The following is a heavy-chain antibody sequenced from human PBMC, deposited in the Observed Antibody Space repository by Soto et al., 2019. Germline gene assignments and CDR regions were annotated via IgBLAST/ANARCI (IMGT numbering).Heavy chain of an antibody. CDR2: ISAYNGNT. Sequence: QVQLVQSGAEVKKPGASVKVSCKASGYTFTSYGISWVRQAPGQGLEWMGWISAYNGNTNYAQKRPGRVTMTTDTSTSPASMELRSLRSDATAVYYCARGWGSSGPLPYGYFQHCGQGTLVTVSS. V-gene: IGHV1-18*01. J-gene: IGHJ1*01. CDR1: GYTFTSYG. CDR3: ARGWGSSGPLPYGYFQH. D-gene: IGHD3-22*01.